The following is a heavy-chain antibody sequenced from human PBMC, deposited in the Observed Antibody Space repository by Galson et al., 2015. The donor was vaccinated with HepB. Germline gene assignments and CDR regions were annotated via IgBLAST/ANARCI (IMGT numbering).Heavy chain of an antibody. J-gene: IGHJ3*02. Sequence: SLRLSCAASGFTFRSYAMSWVRQAPGKGLVWVSAISGSGDSAYYADSVKGRFTISRDNSKNTLYLQMNSLRAEDTAVYYCAKAYSSGWVDAFDIWGQGTMVTVSS. CDR3: AKAYSSGWVDAFDI. V-gene: IGHV3-23*01. D-gene: IGHD6-19*01. CDR2: ISGSGDSA. CDR1: GFTFRSYA.